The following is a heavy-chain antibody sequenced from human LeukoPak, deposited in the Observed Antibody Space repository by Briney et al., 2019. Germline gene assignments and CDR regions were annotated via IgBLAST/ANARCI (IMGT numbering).Heavy chain of an antibody. D-gene: IGHD3-10*01. CDR3: AREGYIAMVRGVIMMKDY. CDR1: GGTFSSYA. CDR2: IIPIFGTA. V-gene: IGHV1-69*13. J-gene: IGHJ4*02. Sequence: SVKVSCKASGGTFSSYAISWVRQAPGQGLEWMGGIIPIFGTANYAQKFQGRVTITADESTSTAYMELSSLRSEDTAVYYCAREGYIAMVRGVIMMKDYWGQGTLVTVSS.